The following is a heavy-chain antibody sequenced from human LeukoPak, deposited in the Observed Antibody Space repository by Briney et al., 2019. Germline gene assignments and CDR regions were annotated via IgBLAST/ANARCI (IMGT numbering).Heavy chain of an antibody. CDR1: GHTFTGYY. CDR2: INPNSGGT. CDR3: AEDSYGDYGGY. Sequence: ASVKVSFRASGHTFTGYYMHWVRQAPGQGLEWMGRINPNSGGTNYAQKFQGRVTMTRDTSISTAYMELSRLRSDDTAVYYCAEDSYGDYGGYWGQGTLVTVSS. V-gene: IGHV1-2*06. J-gene: IGHJ4*02. D-gene: IGHD4-17*01.